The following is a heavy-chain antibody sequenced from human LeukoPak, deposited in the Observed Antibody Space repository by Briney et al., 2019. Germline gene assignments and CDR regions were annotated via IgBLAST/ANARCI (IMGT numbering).Heavy chain of an antibody. CDR2: VSSDGSST. CDR1: GFTFSKYA. J-gene: IGHJ4*02. CDR3: AAAAAGTQLFGY. Sequence: GGSLRLSCAASGFTFSKYAMYWVRQAPGKGLEYVSTVSSDGSSTYYADSVKGRFTISRDNSKNTLYLQMGSLRPEDMAVYYCAAAAAGTQLFGYWGQGTLVTVSS. V-gene: IGHV3-64*02. D-gene: IGHD6-13*01.